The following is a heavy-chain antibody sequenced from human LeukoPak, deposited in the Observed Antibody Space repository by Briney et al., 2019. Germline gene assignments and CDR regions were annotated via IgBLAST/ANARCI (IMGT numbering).Heavy chain of an antibody. CDR3: VKGGYGYTYHYNWFDH. CDR2: ISDNGGTT. CDR1: GLRFPNFA. Sequence: GGSLRLSCVASGLRFPNFAMHWVRQAPGKGLESLSVISDNGGTTSYADSVKGRFIVSRDNSKNTLFLQMSSLRPEDTAVYYCVKGGYGYTYHYNWFDHWGQGTLITVSS. J-gene: IGHJ5*02. V-gene: IGHV3-64*02. D-gene: IGHD5-18*01.